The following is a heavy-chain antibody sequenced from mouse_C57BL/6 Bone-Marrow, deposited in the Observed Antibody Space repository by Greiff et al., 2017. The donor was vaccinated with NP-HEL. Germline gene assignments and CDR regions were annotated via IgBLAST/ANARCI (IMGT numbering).Heavy chain of an antibody. V-gene: IGHV5-9-1*02. CDR1: GFTFSSYA. D-gene: IGHD2-1*01. CDR2: ISSGGDYI. Sequence: EVQVVESGEGLVKPGGSLKLSCVASGFTFSSYAMSWVRQTPEKRLEWVAYISSGGDYIYYADTVKGRFTISRDNARNTLYLQMSSLKSEDTAMYYCTRDCGNGFAYWGQGTLVTVSA. J-gene: IGHJ3*01. CDR3: TRDCGNGFAY.